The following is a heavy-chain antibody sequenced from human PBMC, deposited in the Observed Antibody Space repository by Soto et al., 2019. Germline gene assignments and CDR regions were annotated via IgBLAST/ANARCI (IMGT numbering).Heavy chain of an antibody. J-gene: IGHJ4*02. V-gene: IGHV4-30-2*01. CDR3: ARVPDY. D-gene: IGHD2-2*01. CDR2: MYHSGST. Sequence: PSETLSLTCAVSGGSISSGGYSWSWIRQPPGKGLEWIGYMYHSGSTYYNPSLKSRVTISIDRSKNQFSLKLSSVNCADTAGYYCARVPDYWGQGILVTVSS. CDR1: GGSISSGGYS.